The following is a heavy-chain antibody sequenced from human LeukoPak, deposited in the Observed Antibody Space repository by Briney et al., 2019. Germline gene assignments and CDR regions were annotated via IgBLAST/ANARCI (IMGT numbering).Heavy chain of an antibody. CDR1: GFTFSSYG. V-gene: IGHV3-33*01. CDR3: ARGGDCSSSTCYVIDY. Sequence: GGSLRLSCAASGFTFSSYGMHWVRQAPGKGLEWVAVIWYDGSKKYYADSVKGRFTISRDNSKNTLYLQMDSLRAEDTAVYYCARGGDCSSSTCYVIDYWGQGTLVTVSS. D-gene: IGHD2-2*01. CDR2: IWYDGSKK. J-gene: IGHJ4*02.